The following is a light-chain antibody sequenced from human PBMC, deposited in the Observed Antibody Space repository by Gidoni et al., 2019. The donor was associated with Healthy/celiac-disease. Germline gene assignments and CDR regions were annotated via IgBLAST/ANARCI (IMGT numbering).Light chain of an antibody. J-gene: IGLJ1*01. V-gene: IGLV2-14*01. CDR1: SSNVGGYNY. CDR3: SSYTSSSTLLV. Sequence: QSALTQPASVSGSPGQSITITCTGTSSNVGGYNYVSWYQQHPGKAPKLMFYDFNNRTPGVSNRFSGSKSGNTASLTISGLQAEDEADYYCSSYTSSSTLLVFGTGTKVTVL. CDR2: DFN.